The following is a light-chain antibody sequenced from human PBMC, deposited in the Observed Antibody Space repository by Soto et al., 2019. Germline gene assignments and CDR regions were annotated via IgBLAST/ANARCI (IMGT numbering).Light chain of an antibody. CDR1: QSVSSY. Sequence: DIQMTQSPSSLSASVGDRVTITCRTSQSVSSYLNWYQQKPGKAPNLLVFAASSLQSGVPSRFSGSGSGTDFTLTVNSLQPEDFATYYCQHWSFGQGTKVEI. V-gene: IGKV1-39*01. CDR2: AAS. J-gene: IGKJ1*01. CDR3: QHWS.